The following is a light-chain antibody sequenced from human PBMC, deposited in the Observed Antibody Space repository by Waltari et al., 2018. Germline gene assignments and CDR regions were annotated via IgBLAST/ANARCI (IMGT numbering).Light chain of an antibody. Sequence: SYVLTQPPSVSVAPGQTARLICEGNNIGSKSVHWYKQKPGQPPVLVVYDASDRPTGIPDRFSGSNSGSTATLTIGRVEAGDEADYYCQVWDRTADDVVFGGGTKVNVL. CDR2: DAS. CDR1: NIGSKS. J-gene: IGLJ2*01. CDR3: QVWDRTADDVV. V-gene: IGLV3-21*02.